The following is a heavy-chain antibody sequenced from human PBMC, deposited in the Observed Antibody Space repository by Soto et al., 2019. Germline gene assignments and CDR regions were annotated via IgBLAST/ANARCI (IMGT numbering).Heavy chain of an antibody. D-gene: IGHD2-21*02. Sequence: XGSLRLSCAASGFIFHTYWMSWVRQAPGKGLEWVANIKQDGSEKYYVDSVKGRFTISRDNAKNSLYLQMNSLRAEDTAVYYCARRDGTFDYWGQGTLVTVSS. CDR2: IKQDGSEK. CDR1: GFIFHTYW. CDR3: ARRDGTFDY. V-gene: IGHV3-7*01. J-gene: IGHJ4*02.